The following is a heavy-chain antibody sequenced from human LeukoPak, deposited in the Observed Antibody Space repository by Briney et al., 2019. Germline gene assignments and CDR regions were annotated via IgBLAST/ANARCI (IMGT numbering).Heavy chain of an antibody. Sequence: SETLSLTCTVSGGSISSYYWSWIRQPPGKGLEWIGYIYTSGSTNYNPSLKSRVTISVDTSKNQFSLKLSSVTAADTAVYYSARKNPVAGTGDNWFDPWGQGTLVTVSS. V-gene: IGHV4-4*09. J-gene: IGHJ5*02. CDR1: GGSISSYY. D-gene: IGHD6-19*01. CDR2: IYTSGST. CDR3: ARKNPVAGTGDNWFDP.